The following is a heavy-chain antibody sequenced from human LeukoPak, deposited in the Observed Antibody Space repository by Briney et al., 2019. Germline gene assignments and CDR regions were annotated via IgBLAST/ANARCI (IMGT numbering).Heavy chain of an antibody. Sequence: PGGSLRLSCAASGFTFSSYSMNWVRQAPGKGLEWVSSISRSGDYTYYADSVKGRFTISRDNAKNSLYLQMNSLRAEDTAVYYCAVAGLSYWYFDLWGRGTLVTVSS. CDR2: ISRSGDYT. CDR3: AVAGLSYWYFDL. V-gene: IGHV3-21*01. J-gene: IGHJ2*01. CDR1: GFTFSSYS. D-gene: IGHD6-19*01.